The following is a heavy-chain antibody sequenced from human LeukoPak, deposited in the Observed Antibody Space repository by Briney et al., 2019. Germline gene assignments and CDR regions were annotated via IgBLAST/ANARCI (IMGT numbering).Heavy chain of an antibody. Sequence: GGSLRLSCAAFGFSLSSHAMHWVRQAPGKGLEWVAFIQDNERNIYYADSVKGRFTISRDNSKNTVYLQMNSLRAEDTAVYYCAKDRSPLVVVPAAIGYWGQGTLVTVSS. CDR2: IQDNERNI. D-gene: IGHD2-2*01. V-gene: IGHV3-30*02. CDR1: GFSLSSHA. CDR3: AKDRSPLVVVPAAIGY. J-gene: IGHJ4*02.